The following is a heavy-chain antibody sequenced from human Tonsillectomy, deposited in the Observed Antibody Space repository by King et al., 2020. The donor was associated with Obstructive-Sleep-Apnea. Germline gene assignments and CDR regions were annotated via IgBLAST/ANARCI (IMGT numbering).Heavy chain of an antibody. D-gene: IGHD3-22*01. CDR1: GFTFGDYA. Sequence: VQLVESGGGLVQPGRSLRLSCTASGFTFGDYAMSWFRQAPGKGLEWVGFIRSKAYGGTTEYAASVKGRFTISRDDSKSIAYLQMNSLKTEDTAVYYCTRDPYYYDSSGYNHDAFDIWGRGTMVTVSS. V-gene: IGHV3-49*03. J-gene: IGHJ3*02. CDR2: IRSKAYGGTT. CDR3: TRDPYYYDSSGYNHDAFDI.